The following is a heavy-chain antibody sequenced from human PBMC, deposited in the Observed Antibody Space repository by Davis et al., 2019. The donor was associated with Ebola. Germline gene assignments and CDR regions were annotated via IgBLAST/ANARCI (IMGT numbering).Heavy chain of an antibody. V-gene: IGHV5-10-1*01. CDR3: AKSPRGGVYDFGMDV. J-gene: IGHJ6*02. CDR2: IDPSDSET. Sequence: GEPLKISCKASGYSFPNHWITWVRQLPGKGLEWMGRIDPSDSETNYSPSTQGHVTISVDKSITTAYLQWSSLEASDTGMYYCAKSPRGGVYDFGMDVWGQGTTVTVSS. CDR1: GYSFPNHW.